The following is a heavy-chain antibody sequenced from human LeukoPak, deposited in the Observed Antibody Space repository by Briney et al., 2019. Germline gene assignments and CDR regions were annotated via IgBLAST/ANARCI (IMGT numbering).Heavy chain of an antibody. J-gene: IGHJ4*02. CDR2: ISSSSSYI. CDR1: GFTFSSYS. D-gene: IGHD4-17*01. CDR3: ARVPLTVTDPFDY. V-gene: IGHV3-21*01. Sequence: GGSLRLSCAASGFTFSSYSMNWVRQAPGKGLEWVSSISSSSSYIYYADSVKGRFTISRDNAKNSLYLQMNGLRAEDTAVYYCARVPLTVTDPFDYWGQGTLVTVSS.